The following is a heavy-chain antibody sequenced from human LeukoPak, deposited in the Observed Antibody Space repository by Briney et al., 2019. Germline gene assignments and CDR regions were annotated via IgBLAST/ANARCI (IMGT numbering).Heavy chain of an antibody. J-gene: IGHJ4*02. CDR3: AKMWIQLWSSGGDFDY. CDR2: ISGSGHDT. Sequence: PGGALRLSRAASGFNFSNYAMSWVRQLPGKGPGWVSAISGSGHDTYYADSVKGRFTISRDNSKNTLSLQMNSLRAEDTAVYYCAKMWIQLWSSGGDFDYWGRGILVSVSS. D-gene: IGHD5-18*01. V-gene: IGHV3-23*01. CDR1: GFNFSNYA.